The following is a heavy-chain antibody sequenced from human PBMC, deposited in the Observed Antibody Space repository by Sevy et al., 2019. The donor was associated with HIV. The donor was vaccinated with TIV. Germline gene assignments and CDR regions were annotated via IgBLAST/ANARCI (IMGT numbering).Heavy chain of an antibody. Sequence: SETQSLTCSVSDDSINSYYWSWIRQPPGKGLEWIGYIYNNVGSTSYNPSLTSRVTISVDTSKNHFSLKLTSLTAADTAIYYCARGAVVIGTAATPVLDFWGLGSLVTVSS. CDR2: IYNNVGST. V-gene: IGHV4-59*08. J-gene: IGHJ4*02. D-gene: IGHD2-2*01. CDR1: DDSINSYY. CDR3: ARGAVVIGTAATPVLDF.